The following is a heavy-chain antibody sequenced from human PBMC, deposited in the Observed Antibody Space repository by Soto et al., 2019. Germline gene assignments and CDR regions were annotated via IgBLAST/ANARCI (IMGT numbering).Heavy chain of an antibody. J-gene: IGHJ4*02. CDR2: IYYSGST. CDR1: GGSISSSSYY. CDR3: AGIAAAGNRLIDY. Sequence: SGTLSLTCTVSGGSISSSSYYWGWIRQPPGKGLEWIGSIYYSGSTYYNPSLKSRVTISVDTSKNQFSLKLSSVTAADTAVYYCAGIAAAGNRLIDYWGQGTLVTVSS. D-gene: IGHD6-13*01. V-gene: IGHV4-39*01.